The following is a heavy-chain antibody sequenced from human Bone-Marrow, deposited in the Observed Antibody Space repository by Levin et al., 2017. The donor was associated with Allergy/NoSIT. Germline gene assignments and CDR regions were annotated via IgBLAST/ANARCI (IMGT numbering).Heavy chain of an antibody. D-gene: IGHD6-6*01. J-gene: IGHJ4*02. Sequence: SCAASGFSLDDYAMHWVRQAPGKGLEWVSGISWNSHKIDYADSVKGRFTISKDNAKNSLYLQMNSLRPDDTALYYCAKGHSSSSEVFEYWGQGTLVTVSS. V-gene: IGHV3-9*01. CDR3: AKGHSSSSEVFEY. CDR1: GFSLDDYA. CDR2: ISWNSHKI.